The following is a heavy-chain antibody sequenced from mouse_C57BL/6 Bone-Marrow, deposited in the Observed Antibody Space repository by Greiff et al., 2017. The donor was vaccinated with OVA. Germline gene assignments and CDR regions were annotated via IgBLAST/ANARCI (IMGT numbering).Heavy chain of an antibody. CDR1: GGDSKDDY. Sequence: VQLQQSGAELVRPGASVKLSCTDCGGDSKDDYMHWVKQRPEQGLEWIGWIDPENGDTEYASKFQGKATITADTSSNTAYLQLSSLTSEDTAVYYCTAPGGCAYWGQGTLVTVSA. CDR2: IDPENGDT. J-gene: IGHJ3*01. CDR3: TAPGGCAY. V-gene: IGHV14-4*01.